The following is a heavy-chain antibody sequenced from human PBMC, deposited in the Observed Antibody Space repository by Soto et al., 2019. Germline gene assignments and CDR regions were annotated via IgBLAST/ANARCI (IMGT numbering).Heavy chain of an antibody. CDR2: IIPILGIA. CDR3: ASQAVAGTWDYYYGMDV. Sequence: QVQLVQSGAEVKKPGSSVKVSCKASGGTFSSYTISWVRQAPGQGLEWMGRIIPILGIANYAQKFQGRVTITADKATSTADMELSSLRSEATTVYYCASQAVAGTWDYYYGMDVWGQGTTVTVSS. J-gene: IGHJ6*02. D-gene: IGHD6-19*01. CDR1: GGTFSSYT. V-gene: IGHV1-69*02.